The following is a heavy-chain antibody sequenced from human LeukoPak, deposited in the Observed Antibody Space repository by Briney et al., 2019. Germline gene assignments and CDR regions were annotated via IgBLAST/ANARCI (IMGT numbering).Heavy chain of an antibody. D-gene: IGHD1-26*01. CDR2: IIPIFGTA. CDR1: GGTFSSYA. CDR3: ARTASGSYSAFDI. J-gene: IGHJ3*02. V-gene: IGHV1-69*13. Sequence: SVKVSCKASGGTFSSYAISWVRQAPGQGLEWMGGIIPIFGTANYAQKFQGRVTITADESTSTAYMELSSLRSEDTAVYYCARTASGSYSAFDIWAQGTMVTVSS.